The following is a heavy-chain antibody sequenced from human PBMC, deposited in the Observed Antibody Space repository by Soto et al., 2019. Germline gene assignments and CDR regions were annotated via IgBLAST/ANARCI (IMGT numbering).Heavy chain of an antibody. CDR1: GFTFSNYA. V-gene: IGHV3-23*01. CDR2: ISGSGAST. Sequence: GGSLRLSCAASGFTFSNYAMSWVRQAPGKGLEWVSAISGSGASTYYADSVKGRFTISRDNSKNTLYLQINSLRAEDTAVYYCAKDRPRSGWYYWYFDLWGRGTLVTVSS. CDR3: AKDRPRSGWYYWYFDL. J-gene: IGHJ2*01. D-gene: IGHD6-19*01.